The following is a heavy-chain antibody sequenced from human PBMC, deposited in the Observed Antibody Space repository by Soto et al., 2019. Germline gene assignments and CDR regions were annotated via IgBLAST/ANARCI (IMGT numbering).Heavy chain of an antibody. D-gene: IGHD3-10*01. V-gene: IGHV3-21*01. Sequence: EVQLVESGGGLVKPGGSLRLSCAASGFTFSSYSMNWVRQAPGKGLEWVSSISSSSSYIYYADSVKGRFTISRDNAKNSLYLQMNSLRAEDTAVYYCAREASKIDYYGSGSSQRNYYYYYMDVWGKGTTVTVSS. CDR1: GFTFSSYS. CDR2: ISSSSSYI. CDR3: AREASKIDYYGSGSSQRNYYYYYMDV. J-gene: IGHJ6*03.